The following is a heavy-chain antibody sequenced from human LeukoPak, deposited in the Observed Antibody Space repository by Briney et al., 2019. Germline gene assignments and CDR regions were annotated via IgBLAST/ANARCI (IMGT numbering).Heavy chain of an antibody. V-gene: IGHV1-18*01. CDR3: ARASPSDSSGYSKH. CDR1: GYTFTSYG. J-gene: IGHJ1*01. D-gene: IGHD3-22*01. Sequence: ASVKVSCKASGYTFTSYGISWVRQAPGQGLEWMGWISAYNGNTNYAQKLQGRVTMTTDTSTSTAYMGLRSLRSDDTAVYYCARASPSDSSGYSKHWGQGTLVTVSS. CDR2: ISAYNGNT.